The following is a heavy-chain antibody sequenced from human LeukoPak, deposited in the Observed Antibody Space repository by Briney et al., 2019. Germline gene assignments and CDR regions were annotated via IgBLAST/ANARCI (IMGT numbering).Heavy chain of an antibody. J-gene: IGHJ4*02. V-gene: IGHV3-23*01. D-gene: IGHD1-26*01. CDR1: GFTFSSYA. CDR2: ISVSASST. CDR3: AKGRRSGNYYHFDY. Sequence: GGSLRLSCAASGFTFSSYAMPWAGQPPGRGLEWVSSISVSASSTYYADSVKGRFTISRDNSKNTLFLQMNSLRTEDTAVYYCAKGRRSGNYYHFDYWGQGTLVTVSS.